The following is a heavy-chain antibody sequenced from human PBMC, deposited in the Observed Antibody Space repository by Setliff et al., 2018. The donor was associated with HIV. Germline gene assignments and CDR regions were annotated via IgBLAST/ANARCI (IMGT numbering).Heavy chain of an antibody. CDR3: ARGFCSGGFCHPNFYHYMDV. Sequence: TSETLSLTCTVSGGSISSGGYYWSWIRQHPGKGLEWIGYIYYSGSTYYNPSLKSRLAISLDTSKNQFSLNLKSVTAADAAVYYFARGFCSGGFCHPNFYHYMDVWGKGTTVTVSS. CDR1: GGSISSGGYY. CDR2: IYYSGST. V-gene: IGHV4-31*03. J-gene: IGHJ6*03. D-gene: IGHD2-15*01.